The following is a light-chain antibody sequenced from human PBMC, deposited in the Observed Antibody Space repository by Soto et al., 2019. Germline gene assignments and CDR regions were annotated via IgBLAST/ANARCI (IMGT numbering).Light chain of an antibody. V-gene: IGLV2-14*01. J-gene: IGLJ2*01. Sequence: QSALTQPASVSGSPGQSITISCTGTSSDVGGYNYVSWYQQHPGKAPKLVIYDVSNRPSGVSYRFSGSKSGNTASLTISGLQAEDEADHYCSSYTSRITLIFGGGTKLTVL. CDR1: SSDVGGYNY. CDR2: DVS. CDR3: SSYTSRITLI.